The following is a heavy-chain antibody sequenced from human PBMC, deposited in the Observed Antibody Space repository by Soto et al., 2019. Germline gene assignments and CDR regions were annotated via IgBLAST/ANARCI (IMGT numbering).Heavy chain of an antibody. CDR3: ARQRRGGYWFDP. V-gene: IGHV4-30-4*01. Sequence: SETLSLTCAVSGVSVTNGDYYWSWMRQSPGKGLEWIGNIYYSETTSYNPSLNSRLSISIDTSRNQFSLQLTSVTAADTAIYYCARQRRGGYWFDPWGQGTLVTVSS. CDR2: IYYSETT. J-gene: IGHJ5*02. CDR1: GVSVTNGDYY.